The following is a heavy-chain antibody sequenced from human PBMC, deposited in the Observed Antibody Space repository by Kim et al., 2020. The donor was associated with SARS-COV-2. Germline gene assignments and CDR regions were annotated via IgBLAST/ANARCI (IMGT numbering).Heavy chain of an antibody. V-gene: IGHV5-51*01. D-gene: IGHD2-15*01. J-gene: IGHJ5*02. Sequence: YTQSFTGQVTISADKSISAAYLQWSSLKASDTAMYYCARRSGSGPLNWFDPWGQGTLVTVSS. CDR3: ARRSGSGPLNWFDP.